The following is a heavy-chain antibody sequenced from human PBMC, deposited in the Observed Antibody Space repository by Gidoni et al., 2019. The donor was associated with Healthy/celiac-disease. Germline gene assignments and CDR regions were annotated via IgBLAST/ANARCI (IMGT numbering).Heavy chain of an antibody. CDR1: GFTFSSYA. Sequence: EVQLLESGRGLVQPGGSLRLYCAASGFTFSSYAMRRVRQAPGKGLEWVSAISGSGGSTYSADSVKGRFTISRDNSKNTLYLQMNSLRAEDTAVYYCAKVRGQWLVRGDFDYWGQGTLVTVSS. J-gene: IGHJ4*02. V-gene: IGHV3-23*01. CDR3: AKVRGQWLVRGDFDY. CDR2: ISGSGGST. D-gene: IGHD6-19*01.